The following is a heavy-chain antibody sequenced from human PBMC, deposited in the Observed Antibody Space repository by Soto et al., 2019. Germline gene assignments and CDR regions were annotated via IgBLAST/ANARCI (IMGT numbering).Heavy chain of an antibody. CDR1: GYTFTSYD. V-gene: IGHV1-18*01. J-gene: IGHJ4*02. Sequence: ASVKVSCKASGYTFTSYDINWVRQATGQGLEWMGWMNAYNGNTNYAQKLQGRVTMTTDTSTSTAYMELRSLRSDDTAVYYFARLHYYDSSGYPLYYFDYWGQGTLVTVSS. CDR3: ARLHYYDSSGYPLYYFDY. D-gene: IGHD3-22*01. CDR2: MNAYNGNT.